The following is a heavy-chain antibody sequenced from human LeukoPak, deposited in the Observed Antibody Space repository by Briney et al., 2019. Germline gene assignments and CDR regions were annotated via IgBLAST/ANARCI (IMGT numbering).Heavy chain of an antibody. D-gene: IGHD3-3*01. CDR3: ARLWSEGNWENWFDP. CDR1: GGSISSCY. V-gene: IGHV4-59*01. CDR2: IYYSGNT. Sequence: SETLSLTCTVSGGSISSCYWSWIRQPPGKGLEWIGYIYYSGNTNYNPSLKSRVTISVDTSKNQFSLKLSSVTAADTAVHYCARLWSEGNWENWFDPWGQGTLVTVSS. J-gene: IGHJ5*02.